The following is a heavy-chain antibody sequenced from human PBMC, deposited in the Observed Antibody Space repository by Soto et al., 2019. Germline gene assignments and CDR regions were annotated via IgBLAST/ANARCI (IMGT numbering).Heavy chain of an antibody. Sequence: GASVKVSCKASGGTFSSYTISWVRQAPGQGLEWMGRIIPILGIANYAQKFQGRVTITADKSTSTAYMELSSLRSEDTAVYCCAVFVRGVIPTQLYYYYYMDVWGKGTTVTVSS. J-gene: IGHJ6*03. V-gene: IGHV1-69*02. D-gene: IGHD3-10*01. CDR1: GGTFSSYT. CDR2: IIPILGIA. CDR3: AVFVRGVIPTQLYYYYYMDV.